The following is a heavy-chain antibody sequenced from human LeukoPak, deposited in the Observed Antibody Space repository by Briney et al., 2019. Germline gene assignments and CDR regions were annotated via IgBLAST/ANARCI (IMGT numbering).Heavy chain of an antibody. CDR1: GFTFSSYA. D-gene: IGHD3-22*01. J-gene: IGHJ4*02. V-gene: IGHV3-23*01. Sequence: PGGSLRLSCAASGFTFSSYAMSWVRQAPGKGLEWVSAITTSGGTTYYADSVKGRFTISRDNSKNTLYLQMNSLRAEDTAAYYCAKVYYYDSGGHYKYYFDYWGQGTLVTASS. CDR3: AKVYYYDSGGHYKYYFDY. CDR2: ITTSGGTT.